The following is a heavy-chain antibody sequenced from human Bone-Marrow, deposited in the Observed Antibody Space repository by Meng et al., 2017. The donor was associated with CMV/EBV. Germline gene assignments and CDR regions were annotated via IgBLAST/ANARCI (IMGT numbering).Heavy chain of an antibody. CDR3: AIGDDRGYCSSTSCYRDDS. CDR1: GYTFTGYY. V-gene: IGHV1-2*02. J-gene: IGHJ5*01. Sequence: ASVKVSCKASGYTFTGYYMHWVRQAPGQGLEWMGWINPNSGGTNYAQKFQGRVTMTRDTSISTAYMELSRLRSDDTAVYYCAIGDDRGYCSSTSCYRDDSWGQGTLVTVSS. CDR2: INPNSGGT. D-gene: IGHD2-2*02.